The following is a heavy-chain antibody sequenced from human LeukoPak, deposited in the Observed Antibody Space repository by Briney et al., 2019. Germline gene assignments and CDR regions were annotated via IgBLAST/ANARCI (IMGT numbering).Heavy chain of an antibody. Sequence: GGSLRLSCAASGSTFSRYWMSWARQAPGKGLEWVANIKQDGSEKYYVDSVKGRFTISRDNAENSLYLQMNSLRAEDTAVYYCARSFGAMVRGVLDYWGQGTLVTVSS. D-gene: IGHD3-10*01. CDR2: IKQDGSEK. CDR1: GSTFSRYW. J-gene: IGHJ4*02. V-gene: IGHV3-7*01. CDR3: ARSFGAMVRGVLDY.